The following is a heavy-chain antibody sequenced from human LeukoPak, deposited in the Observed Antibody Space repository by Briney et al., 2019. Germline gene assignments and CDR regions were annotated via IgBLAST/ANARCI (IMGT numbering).Heavy chain of an antibody. V-gene: IGHV3-21*01. CDR2: ISSSSSYI. CDR3: AGGGRHSDY. J-gene: IGHJ4*02. Sequence: GGSLRLSCAASGFTFSSYSMNWVRQAPGKGLEWVSSISSSSSYIYYADSVKGRFIISRDNAKNSLYLQMNSLRAEDTAVYYCAGGGRHSDYWGQGTLVTVSS. CDR1: GFTFSSYS.